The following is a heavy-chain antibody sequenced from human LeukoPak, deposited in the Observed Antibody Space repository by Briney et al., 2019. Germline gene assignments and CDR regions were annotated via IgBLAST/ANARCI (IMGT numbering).Heavy chain of an antibody. CDR1: GFAFDEHG. D-gene: IGHD5-12*01. CDR3: ATQRGYSIAARETLAFDY. V-gene: IGHV3-11*01. J-gene: IGHJ4*02. CDR2: ISSSGSTI. Sequence: GGSLRLSCTASGFAFDEHGMSWVRQVPGKGLEWVSYISSSGSTIYYADSVKGRFTISRDNAKNSLYLQMNSLRAEDTAVYYCATQRGYSIAARETLAFDYWGQGTLVTVSS.